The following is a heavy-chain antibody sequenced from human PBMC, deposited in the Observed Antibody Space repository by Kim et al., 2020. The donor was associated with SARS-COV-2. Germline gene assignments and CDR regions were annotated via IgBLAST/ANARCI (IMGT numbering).Heavy chain of an antibody. D-gene: IGHD3-10*01. J-gene: IGHJ3*02. CDR1: GGSFSGYY. Sequence: SETLSLTCAVYGGSFSGYYWSWIRQPPGKGLEWIGEINHSGSTNYNPSLKSRVTISVDTSKNQFSLKLSSVTAADTAVYYCARGPHRVVRGNDAFDIWG. V-gene: IGHV4-34*01. CDR3: ARGPHRVVRGNDAFDI. CDR2: INHSGST.